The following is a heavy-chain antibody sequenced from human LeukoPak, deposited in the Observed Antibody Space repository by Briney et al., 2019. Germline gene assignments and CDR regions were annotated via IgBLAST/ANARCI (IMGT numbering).Heavy chain of an antibody. J-gene: IGHJ4*02. CDR1: GYTFTGYY. CDR3: AREYSSSSGFDY. D-gene: IGHD6-6*01. Sequence: ASVKVSCKASGYTFTGYYMHWVRQAPGQGPEWMGWINPNSGGTNYAQKFQGRVTMTRDTSISTAYMELSRLRSDDTAVYYCAREYSSSSGFDYWGQGTLVTVSS. V-gene: IGHV1-2*02. CDR2: INPNSGGT.